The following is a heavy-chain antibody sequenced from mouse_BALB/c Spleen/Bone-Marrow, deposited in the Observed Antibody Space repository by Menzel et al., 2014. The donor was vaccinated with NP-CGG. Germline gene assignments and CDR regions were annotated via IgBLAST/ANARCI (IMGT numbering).Heavy chain of an antibody. D-gene: IGHD1-1*02. CDR2: INSGGSA. CDR1: GLSLTKYP. J-gene: IGHJ1*01. CDR3: ARIVYGGVGGYGITRLDL. V-gene: IGHV5-6-5*01. Sequence: EESGGRLVTPGTPLTLTFTVSGLSLTKYPMGWVRQAPGKGLEYIGWINSGGSAFYASWATGRFTISKTSSTTVDLKITSPTIEDTATYFCARIVYGGVGGYGITRLDLWGQGTLVTVSS.